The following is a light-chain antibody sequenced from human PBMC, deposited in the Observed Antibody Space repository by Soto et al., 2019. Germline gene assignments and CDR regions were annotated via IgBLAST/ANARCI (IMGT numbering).Light chain of an antibody. V-gene: IGKV1-39*01. CDR2: AAS. J-gene: IGKJ5*01. Sequence: DIKMTQSPSSLSASVGAGVIIACRASQTISSHLNWYQQKPGKAPNLIVYAASSLQSGVPSRFTGSGSGTDFTLTISSLQPEDFATYFCQQSYTTPITFGQGTRLEIK. CDR3: QQSYTTPIT. CDR1: QTISSH.